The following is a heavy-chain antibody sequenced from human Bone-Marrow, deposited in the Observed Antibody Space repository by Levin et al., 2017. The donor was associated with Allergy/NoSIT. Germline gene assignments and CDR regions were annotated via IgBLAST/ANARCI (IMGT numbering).Heavy chain of an antibody. V-gene: IGHV3-21*01. D-gene: IGHD2-2*01. CDR3: ARGQLNEAYYFEK. CDR2: ITSGSEPL. CDR1: GFTGFTFSSYS. J-gene: IGHJ4*02. Sequence: KPGGSLRLSCVASGFTGFTFSSYSMNWVRQAPGKGLEWVASITSGSEPLSSVSSLTGRFTISRDNAKNSLDLQMDSRGAEDTAVYYCARGQLNEAYYFEKWGQGTLVTVSS.